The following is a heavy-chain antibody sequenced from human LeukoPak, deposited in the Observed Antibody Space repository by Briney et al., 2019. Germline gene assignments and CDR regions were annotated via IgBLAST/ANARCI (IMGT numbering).Heavy chain of an antibody. CDR2: IYYSGST. Sequence: SETLSLTCTVSGGSISSSSYYWGWIRQPPGKGLEWIGSIYYSGSTYYNPSLKSRVTISVDTSKNQFSLKLSSVTAADTAVYYCARDGGTWYFDLWGRGTLVTVSS. CDR3: ARDGGTWYFDL. V-gene: IGHV4-39*07. CDR1: GGSISSSSYY. J-gene: IGHJ2*01. D-gene: IGHD3-3*01.